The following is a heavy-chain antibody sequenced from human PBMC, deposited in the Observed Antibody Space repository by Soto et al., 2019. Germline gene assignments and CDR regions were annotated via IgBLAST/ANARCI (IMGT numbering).Heavy chain of an antibody. CDR1: GDSVGNGPYY. CDR3: ARVGSSCHSGGCYYYYGLGV. Sequence: QVRLQESGPGLVKPSETLSLSCLVSGDSVGNGPYYWSWIRQSPGEGLEWIAYIYYSGSTNVNPSLGIRVNMSIDMSKIQFFLELRSVTAADAAVYFCARVGSSCHSGGCYYYYGLGVWGQGTTVAISS. V-gene: IGHV4-61*01. D-gene: IGHD1-26*01. J-gene: IGHJ6*02. CDR2: IYYSGST.